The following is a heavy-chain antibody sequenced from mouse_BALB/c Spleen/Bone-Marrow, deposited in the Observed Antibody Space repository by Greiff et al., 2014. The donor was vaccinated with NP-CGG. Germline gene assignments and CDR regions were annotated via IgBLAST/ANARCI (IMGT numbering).Heavy chain of an antibody. CDR2: IYPGSGNT. Sequence: QLQESGPELVKPGASVKISCKASGYTFTDYYINWVKQKPGQGLEWIGWIYPGSGNTKYNEKFKGKATLTVDTSSSTAYMQLSSLTSEDTAVYFCARSRGVYAMDYWGQGTSVTVSS. CDR1: GYTFTDYY. CDR3: ARSRGVYAMDY. J-gene: IGHJ4*01. V-gene: IGHV1-84*02.